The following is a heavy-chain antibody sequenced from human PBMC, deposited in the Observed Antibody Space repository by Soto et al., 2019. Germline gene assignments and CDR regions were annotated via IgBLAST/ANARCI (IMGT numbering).Heavy chain of an antibody. CDR2: IYYSGST. V-gene: IGHV4-31*03. CDR3: ARSAIAAAVSWFDP. CDR1: GGSISSGGYY. D-gene: IGHD6-13*01. Sequence: QVQLQESGPGLVKPSQTLSLTCTVSGGSISSGGYYWSWIRQHPGKGLEWIGYIYYSGSTYYNPSLKSRVTISVDTSKNQFSLKLSSVTAADTALYYCARSAIAAAVSWFDPWGQGTLVTVAS. J-gene: IGHJ5*02.